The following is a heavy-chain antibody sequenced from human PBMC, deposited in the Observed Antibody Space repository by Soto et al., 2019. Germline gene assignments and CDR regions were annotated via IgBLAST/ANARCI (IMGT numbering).Heavy chain of an antibody. D-gene: IGHD2-2*01. CDR2: INAGNGNT. Sequence: VKVSCKASGYTFTSYAMHWVRQAPGQRLEWMGWINAGNGNTKYSQKFQGRVSITRDTSASTAYMELSILRSEDTAVYYCARDRSCSSTSCHPGRWFDPWGQGTLVTVSS. CDR3: ARDRSCSSTSCHPGRWFDP. CDR1: GYTFTSYA. V-gene: IGHV1-3*01. J-gene: IGHJ5*02.